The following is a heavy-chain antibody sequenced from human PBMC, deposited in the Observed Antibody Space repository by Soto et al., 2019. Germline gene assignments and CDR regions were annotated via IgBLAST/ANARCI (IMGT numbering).Heavy chain of an antibody. CDR1: GGSISSYY. CDR3: ARGAPYCSSTSCYTEYFQH. Sequence: SETLSLTCTVSGGSISSYYWSWIRQPPGKGLEWIGYIYYSGSTNYNPSLKSRVTISVDTSKNQFSLKLSSVTAADTAVYYCARGAPYCSSTSCYTEYFQHWGQGTLVTVSS. V-gene: IGHV4-59*01. J-gene: IGHJ1*01. CDR2: IYYSGST. D-gene: IGHD2-2*01.